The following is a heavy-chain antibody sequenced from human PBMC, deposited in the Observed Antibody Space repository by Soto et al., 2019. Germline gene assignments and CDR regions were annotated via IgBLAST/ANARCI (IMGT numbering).Heavy chain of an antibody. CDR1: GFTFSNCA. D-gene: IGHD3-10*01. CDR2: ISGSGGST. V-gene: IGHV3-23*01. Sequence: EVQLLESGGGSVQPGGSLRLSCTASGFTFSNCAMNWVRQAPGKGLEWVSAISGSGGSTYYADSVKGRFTISRDNSKNTVSLQMNSLTAEDTAVYFCAKMSLWFGELFPSYFDYWGQGTLVTVSS. J-gene: IGHJ4*02. CDR3: AKMSLWFGELFPSYFDY.